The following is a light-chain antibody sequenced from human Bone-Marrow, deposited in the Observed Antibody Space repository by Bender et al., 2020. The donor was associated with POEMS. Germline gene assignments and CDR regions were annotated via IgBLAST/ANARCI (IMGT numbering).Light chain of an antibody. V-gene: IGLV2-14*03. J-gene: IGLJ2*01. CDR2: DVS. Sequence: QSALTQTASVSGSPGQSITISCTGTSSDVGTYGYVSWYQQHPGKAPKLIIYDVSNRPSGVSNRFSGSKSGNTASLTISGLQAEDEADYHCCSYAGSNTLVFGGGTKLTVL. CDR1: SSDVGTYGY. CDR3: CSYAGSNTLV.